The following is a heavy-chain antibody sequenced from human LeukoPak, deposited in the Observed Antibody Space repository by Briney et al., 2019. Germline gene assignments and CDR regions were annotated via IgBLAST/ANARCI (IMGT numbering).Heavy chain of an antibody. CDR1: GDSITSYY. CDR2: MYTSGET. D-gene: IGHD1-1*01. V-gene: IGHV4-4*07. J-gene: IGHJ4*02. Sequence: PSETLSLTCTVSGDSITSYYWSWIRQPAGEGLEWIGRMYTSGETNCNPSLKSRVTMSLDTSKKQFSLRLSAVTAADTAIYYCARGIQGVGNYWGQGTLVTVSS. CDR3: ARGIQGVGNY.